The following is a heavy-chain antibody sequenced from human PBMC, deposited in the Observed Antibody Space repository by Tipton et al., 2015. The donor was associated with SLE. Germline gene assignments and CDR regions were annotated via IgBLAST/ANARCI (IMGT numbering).Heavy chain of an antibody. CDR3: ARDLRSMTTVTRGFDL. CDR2: IYYSGST. D-gene: IGHD4-17*01. V-gene: IGHV4-39*07. J-gene: IGHJ2*01. Sequence: TLSLTCTVSGGSISSSSYYWGWTRQPPGKGLEWIGSIYYSGSTYYNPSLKSRVTISVDTSKNQFSLKLSSVTAADTAVYYCARDLRSMTTVTRGFDLWGRGTLVTVSS. CDR1: GGSISSSSYY.